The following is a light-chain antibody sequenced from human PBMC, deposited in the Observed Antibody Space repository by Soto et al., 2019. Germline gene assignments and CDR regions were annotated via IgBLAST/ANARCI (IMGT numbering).Light chain of an antibody. CDR1: QSVNSN. J-gene: IGKJ1*01. V-gene: IGKV3-15*01. Sequence: EIVMTQSPATLSVSPGERATLSCRASQSVNSNLAWYQHKPGQAPRLLMYGASTKASGFPARFSGSGSGTEFTLTISSLQSEDFAVYYCQQYNNWPPARNPFGQGTKVESK. CDR2: GAS. CDR3: QQYNNWPPARNP.